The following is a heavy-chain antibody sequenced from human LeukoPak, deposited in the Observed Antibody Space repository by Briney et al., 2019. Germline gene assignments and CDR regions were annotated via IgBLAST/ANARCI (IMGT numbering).Heavy chain of an antibody. CDR1: GFTFSTYF. J-gene: IGHJ3*02. Sequence: PGGSLRLSCAASGFTFSTYFMHWDRQAPGKGLEWVADIVSDGSHTFYVESVKGRFTISRDNSKNTLYLQMNSLRAEDTAVYFCARERQDTILHSGAFDIWGQGTMVTVSS. CDR3: ARERQDTILHSGAFDI. CDR2: IVSDGSHT. D-gene: IGHD2-21*01. V-gene: IGHV3-30-3*01.